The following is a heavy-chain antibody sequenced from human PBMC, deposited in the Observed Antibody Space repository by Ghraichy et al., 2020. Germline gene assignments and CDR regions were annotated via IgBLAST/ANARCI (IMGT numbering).Heavy chain of an antibody. CDR2: IYTSGST. V-gene: IGHV4-4*09. D-gene: IGHD3-10*01. CDR1: GGSISSYY. J-gene: IGHJ4*02. CDR3: ARLRVAYDVGFDY. Sequence: SETLSLTCTVSGGSISSYYWSWIRQPPGKGLEWIGHIYTSGSTNYNSSLKSRVTISVDTSKNQFSLKLSSVTAADTAVYYCARLRVAYDVGFDYWGRGTLVTVSS.